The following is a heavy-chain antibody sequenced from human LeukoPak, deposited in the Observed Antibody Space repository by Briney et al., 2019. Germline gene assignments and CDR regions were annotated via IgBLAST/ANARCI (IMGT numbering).Heavy chain of an antibody. Sequence: ASVKVSCKASGYTFTSYDISWVRQAPGQGLEWMGWISAYNGNTNYAQKLQGRVTMTTDTSTSTAYMELRILRSDDTAVYYCAATLGALKNWFDPWGQGTLVTVSS. D-gene: IGHD3-16*01. CDR1: GYTFTSYD. CDR3: AATLGALKNWFDP. J-gene: IGHJ5*02. V-gene: IGHV1-18*01. CDR2: ISAYNGNT.